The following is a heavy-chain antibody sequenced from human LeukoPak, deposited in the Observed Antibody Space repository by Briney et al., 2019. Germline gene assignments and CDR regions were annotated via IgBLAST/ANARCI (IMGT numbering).Heavy chain of an antibody. Sequence: GRSLRLSCAAPGFTFSSYGMHWVRQAPGKGLEWVAVIWYDGSNKYYADSVKGRFTISRDNSKNTLYLQMNSLRAEDTAVYYCARAQSYDFWSGYSFDYWGQGTLVTVSS. CDR3: ARAQSYDFWSGYSFDY. CDR2: IWYDGSNK. D-gene: IGHD3-3*01. CDR1: GFTFSSYG. V-gene: IGHV3-33*01. J-gene: IGHJ4*02.